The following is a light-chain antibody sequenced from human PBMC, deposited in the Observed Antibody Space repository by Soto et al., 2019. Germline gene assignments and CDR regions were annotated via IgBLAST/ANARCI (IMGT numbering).Light chain of an antibody. Sequence: DIQMTQSPSSFSSSVLERFTITCRASQGLSSYLAWYQQKPGKAPKLLIYAASNLQSGVPSRFSGSGSGTDFTLTISSLQPEDFATYFCLSGHSRPFGGGTKVDIK. J-gene: IGKJ4*01. V-gene: IGKV1-12*02. CDR2: AAS. CDR3: LSGHSRP. CDR1: QGLSSY.